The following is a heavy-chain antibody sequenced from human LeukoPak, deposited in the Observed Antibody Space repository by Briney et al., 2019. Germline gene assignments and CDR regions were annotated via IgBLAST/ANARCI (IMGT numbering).Heavy chain of an antibody. Sequence: SETLSLTCTVSDCSISSYYWSWIRQPPGEGLEWLGYIYHSGSTNYNPSLKSRVTISVDTSKNEFSLKLSSVTAADTAMYYCARNQHSYDSSGPGYWYFDLWGRGTLVTVSS. CDR2: IYHSGST. J-gene: IGHJ2*01. CDR3: ARNQHSYDSSGPGYWYFDL. CDR1: DCSISSYY. D-gene: IGHD3-22*01. V-gene: IGHV4-59*01.